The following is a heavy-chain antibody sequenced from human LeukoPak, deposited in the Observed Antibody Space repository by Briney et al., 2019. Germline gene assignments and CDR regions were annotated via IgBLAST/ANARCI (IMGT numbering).Heavy chain of an antibody. J-gene: IGHJ4*02. D-gene: IGHD3-22*01. CDR2: IKQDASEK. V-gene: IGHV3-7*04. Sequence: GGSLRLSCAASGFTFSRYWMSWVRQAPGRGLEWVANIKQDASEKYYVDSVKGRFTISRDNAKNSLYLQMNSLRAEDTAVYYCARDINYYDASGPPTHTDWGQGTLVTVSS. CDR1: GFTFSRYW. CDR3: ARDINYYDASGPPTHTD.